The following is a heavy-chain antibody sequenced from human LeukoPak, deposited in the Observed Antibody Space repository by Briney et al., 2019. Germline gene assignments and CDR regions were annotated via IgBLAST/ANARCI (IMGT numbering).Heavy chain of an antibody. CDR1: GIPLSSHP. CDR3: ARDPRGAWYFDL. CDR2: FTGWGTT. D-gene: IGHD3-10*01. Sequence: PGGPLTLPCTASGIPLSSHPMDGSRQPRGKALEWVSAFTGWGTTYYADPLKGRFTVSRDNSKNTLYLQMNSLRAEDTAIYYCARDPRGAWYFDLWGRGSLVTVSS. J-gene: IGHJ2*01. V-gene: IGHV3-23*01.